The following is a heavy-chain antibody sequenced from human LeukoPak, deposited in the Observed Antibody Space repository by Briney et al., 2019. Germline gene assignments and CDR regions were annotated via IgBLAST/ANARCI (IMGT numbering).Heavy chain of an antibody. CDR1: GGSISSYY. Sequence: SETLSLTCTVSGGSISSYYWSWIRQPAGKGLEWIGRIYTSGSTNYNPSLKSRVTISVDTSKNQFSLKLSSVTAADTAVYYCARVVVAATRFRWFDPWGQGTLVTVSS. D-gene: IGHD2-15*01. V-gene: IGHV4-4*07. CDR3: ARVVVAATRFRWFDP. CDR2: IYTSGST. J-gene: IGHJ5*02.